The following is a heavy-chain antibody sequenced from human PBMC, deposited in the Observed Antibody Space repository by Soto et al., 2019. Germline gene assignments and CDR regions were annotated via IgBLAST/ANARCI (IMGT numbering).Heavy chain of an antibody. Sequence: EVQLVQSGAEVKKPGESLKISCKGSGYSFTSYWIGWVRQMPGKGLEWMGIIYPGDSDTRYSPSFQGQVTISADKSISTAYLQWSSLKASDTAMYYCARPYYDYVWGSYRDAFDIWGQGTMVTVSS. D-gene: IGHD3-16*02. J-gene: IGHJ3*02. V-gene: IGHV5-51*01. CDR1: GYSFTSYW. CDR2: IYPGDSDT. CDR3: ARPYYDYVWGSYRDAFDI.